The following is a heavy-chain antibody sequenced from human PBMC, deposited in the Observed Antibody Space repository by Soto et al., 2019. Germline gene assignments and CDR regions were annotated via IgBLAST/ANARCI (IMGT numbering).Heavy chain of an antibody. V-gene: IGHV1-18*01. CDR1: GYTFTSYG. Sequence: ASVKVSCKASGYTFTSYGISWVRQAPGQGLEWMGWISAYNGNTNYAQKLRGRVTMTTDTSTSTAYMELRSLRSDDTAVYYCAFQEWDYYYGMDVWGQGTTVTVSS. D-gene: IGHD1-26*01. CDR2: ISAYNGNT. J-gene: IGHJ6*02. CDR3: AFQEWDYYYGMDV.